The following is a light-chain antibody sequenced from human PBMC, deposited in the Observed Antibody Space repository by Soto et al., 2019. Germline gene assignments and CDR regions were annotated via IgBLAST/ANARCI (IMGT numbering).Light chain of an antibody. CDR2: GAS. Sequence: EIVLTQSPGTLSLSPGERATFSCRASQSVSSSYIAWYQQKRGQAPRRLIYGASIRATGIPDRFSGSGSGTDFTLTISRLEPEDFAVYYCQQYGSSWTFGQGTKVDIK. V-gene: IGKV3-20*01. CDR1: QSVSSSY. CDR3: QQYGSSWT. J-gene: IGKJ1*01.